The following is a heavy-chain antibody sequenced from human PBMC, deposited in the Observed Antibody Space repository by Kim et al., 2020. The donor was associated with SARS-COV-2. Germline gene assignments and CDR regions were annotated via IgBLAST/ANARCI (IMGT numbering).Heavy chain of an antibody. J-gene: IGHJ6*02. CDR2: INAGNGNT. CDR3: ARVSTAMMLHYYYGMDV. CDR1: GYTFTSYA. D-gene: IGHD5-18*01. Sequence: ASVKVSCKASGYTFTSYAMHWVRQAPGQRLEWMGWINAGNGNTKYSQKFQGRVTITRDTSASTAYMELSSLRSEDTAVYYCARVSTAMMLHYYYGMDVWGQGTTVTVSS. V-gene: IGHV1-3*01.